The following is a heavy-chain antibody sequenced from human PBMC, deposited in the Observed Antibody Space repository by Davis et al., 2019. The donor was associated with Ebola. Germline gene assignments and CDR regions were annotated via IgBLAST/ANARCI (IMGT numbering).Heavy chain of an antibody. V-gene: IGHV3-74*01. Sequence: HTGGSLRLSCAASGFSFSSTWMHWVRQAPGKGLVWVSRIHSDGTSTIYTDSVKGRFTISRDNAKNTLYLQMNSLRDEDTAVYYCARDPAWFGDSYYGMDVWGQGTTVTVSS. CDR1: GFSFSSTW. CDR3: ARDPAWFGDSYYGMDV. CDR2: IHSDGTST. J-gene: IGHJ6*02. D-gene: IGHD3-10*01.